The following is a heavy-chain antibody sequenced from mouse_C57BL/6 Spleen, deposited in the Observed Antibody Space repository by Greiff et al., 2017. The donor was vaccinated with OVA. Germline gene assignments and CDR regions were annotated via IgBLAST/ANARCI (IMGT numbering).Heavy chain of an antibody. V-gene: IGHV3-6*01. Sequence: VQLQQSGPGLVKPSQSLSLTCSVTGYSITSGYYWNWIRQFPGNKLEWMGYISYDGSNNYNPSLKNRISITRDTSKNQFFLKLNSVTTEDTATYYCATYYGSLDAMDYWGQGTSVTVSS. CDR1: GYSITSGYY. CDR2: ISYDGSN. D-gene: IGHD1-1*01. CDR3: ATYYGSLDAMDY. J-gene: IGHJ4*01.